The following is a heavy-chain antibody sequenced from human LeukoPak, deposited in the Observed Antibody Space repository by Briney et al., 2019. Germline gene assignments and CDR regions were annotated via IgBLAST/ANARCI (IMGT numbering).Heavy chain of an antibody. Sequence: SETLSLTCTVSGGSISSYYWSWIRQPPGKGLEWIGYIFYTGSTNYNPSLKSRVTISVLTSKNRFSLKLSSVTAADTAVYYCARAGIFTVTRRLEYWGQGTLVTVSS. V-gene: IGHV4-59*12. CDR1: GGSISSYY. CDR2: IFYTGST. CDR3: ARAGIFTVTRRLEY. J-gene: IGHJ4*02. D-gene: IGHD4-17*01.